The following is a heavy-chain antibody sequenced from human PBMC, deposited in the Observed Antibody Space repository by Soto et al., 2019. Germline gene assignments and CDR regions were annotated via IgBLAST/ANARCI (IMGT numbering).Heavy chain of an antibody. CDR1: RYTFTGCY. CDR3: ARGFGMPSSGWHQFDY. D-gene: IGHD6-19*01. V-gene: IGHV1-2*04. J-gene: IGHJ4*02. CDR2: INPNSGGT. Sequence: GASVKASCKASRYTFTGCYMQWVRQSPEQGLEWMGLINPNSGGTNYAQKFQGWFTMTRDTSISTAYMELSRLRSDDTAVYYCARGFGMPSSGWHQFDYWGQGTLVTVSS.